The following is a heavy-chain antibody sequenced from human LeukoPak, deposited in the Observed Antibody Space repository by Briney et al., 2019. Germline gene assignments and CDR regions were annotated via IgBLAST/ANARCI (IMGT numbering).Heavy chain of an antibody. V-gene: IGHV4-34*01. CDR1: GGSFSGYY. J-gene: IGHJ2*01. CDR2: IYTSGST. CDR3: ARGGPDIVVVVAAEYFDL. D-gene: IGHD2-15*01. Sequence: SETLSLTCAVYGGSFSGYYWSWIRQPPGKGLEWIGRIYTSGSTNYNPSLKSRVTISVDKSKNHFSLKLSSVTAADTAVYYCARGGPDIVVVVAAEYFDLWGRGTLVTVSS.